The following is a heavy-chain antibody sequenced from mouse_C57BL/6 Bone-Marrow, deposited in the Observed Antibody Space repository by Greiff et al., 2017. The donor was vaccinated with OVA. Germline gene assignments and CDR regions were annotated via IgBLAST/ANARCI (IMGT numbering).Heavy chain of an antibody. V-gene: IGHV5-6*01. CDR1: GFTFSSYG. CDR2: ISSGGSYT. D-gene: IGHD2-4*01. J-gene: IGHJ4*01. CDR3: ARHRGLRLRRSYYAMDD. Sequence: EVHLVESGGDLVKPGGSLKLSCAASGFTFSSYGMSWVRQTPDKRLEWVATISSGGSYTYYPDSVKGRFTISRDNAKNTLYLQMSSLKSEDTAMYYCARHRGLRLRRSYYAMDDWGQGTSVTVSS.